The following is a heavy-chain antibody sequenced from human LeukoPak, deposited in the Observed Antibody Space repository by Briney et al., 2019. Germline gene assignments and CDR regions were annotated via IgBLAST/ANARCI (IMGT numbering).Heavy chain of an antibody. D-gene: IGHD6-13*01. CDR1: GFTFSSYD. CDR3: ARASLPYGSSYEEGFDP. J-gene: IGHJ5*02. CDR2: IGTAGDT. Sequence: GGSLRLSCAASGFTFSSYDMHWVRQATGKGLEWVSAIGTAGDTYYPGSVKGRFTISRENAKNSLYLQMNSLRAGDTAVYYCARASLPYGSSYEEGFDPWGQGTLVTVSS. V-gene: IGHV3-13*01.